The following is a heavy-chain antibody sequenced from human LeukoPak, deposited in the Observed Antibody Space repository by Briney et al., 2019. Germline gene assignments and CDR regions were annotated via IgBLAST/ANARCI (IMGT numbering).Heavy chain of an antibody. V-gene: IGHV3-23*01. CDR3: AKDQLITMIVVVIALDY. CDR2: ISGSGGST. J-gene: IGHJ4*02. Sequence: GGSLRLSCAASGFTFSSYAMSWVRQAPGKGLEWVSAISGSGGSTYYADSVKGRFTISRDNSKNTPYLQMNSLRAEDTAVYYCAKDQLITMIVVVIALDYWGQGTLVTVSS. D-gene: IGHD3-22*01. CDR1: GFTFSSYA.